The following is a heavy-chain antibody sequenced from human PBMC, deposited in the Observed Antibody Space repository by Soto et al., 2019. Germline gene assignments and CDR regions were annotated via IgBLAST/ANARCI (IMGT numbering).Heavy chain of an antibody. J-gene: IGHJ4*02. D-gene: IGHD5-18*01. CDR1: GFTFSSYG. V-gene: IGHV3-30*18. CDR3: AKARGYSYGYANDAGVFDY. CDR2: ISYDGSNK. Sequence: PGGSLRLSCAASGFTFSSYGMHWVRQAPGKGLEWVAVISYDGSNKYYADSVKGRFTISRDNSKNTLYLQMNSLRAEDTAVYYCAKARGYSYGYANDAGVFDYWGQGTLVTVSS.